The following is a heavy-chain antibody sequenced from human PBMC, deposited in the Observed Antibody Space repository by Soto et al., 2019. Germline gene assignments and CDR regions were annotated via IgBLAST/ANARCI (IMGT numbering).Heavy chain of an antibody. V-gene: IGHV1-69*06. Sequence: HVQLVQSGAEVKKPGSSVKVSCKASGGTFSSYPITWVRQAPGQGLEWMGGIIPIFGTTHYAQKFQGRLTITADKPTRTAYVEVGSLRSEGTAVYYCASREGVVGPPAYVPPGYYFDKRGQGTLVTVSA. CDR1: GGTFSSYP. D-gene: IGHD2-8*01. CDR2: IIPIFGTT. J-gene: IGHJ4*02. CDR3: ASREGVVGPPAYVPPGYYFDK.